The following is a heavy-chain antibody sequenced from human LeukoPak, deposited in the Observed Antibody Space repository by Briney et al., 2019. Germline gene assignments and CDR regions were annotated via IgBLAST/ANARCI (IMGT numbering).Heavy chain of an antibody. Sequence: ASVKVSCKASGYTFTSYDIHWVRQATGQGLEWMGWMNPNSGNTGYAQKFQGRVTMTRNTSISTAYMELSSLRSEDTAVYYCARGGGGYYDSSGYFDYWGQGTLVTVSS. V-gene: IGHV1-8*01. D-gene: IGHD3-22*01. CDR3: ARGGGGYYDSSGYFDY. J-gene: IGHJ4*02. CDR1: GYTFTSYD. CDR2: MNPNSGNT.